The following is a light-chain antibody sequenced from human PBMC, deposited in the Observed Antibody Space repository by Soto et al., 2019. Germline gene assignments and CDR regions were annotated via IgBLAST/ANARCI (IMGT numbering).Light chain of an antibody. CDR2: DVS. V-gene: IGKV3-11*01. CDR3: QQRSNWPPIT. Sequence: EIVLTQSPATLSLSPGERGTLSCRASESVTDYLAWYQQKPGQAPRLLVYDVSNRATGIPARFSGSGSGTDFTLTISSLEPEDFAAYYCQQRSNWPPITFGQGTRLEI. J-gene: IGKJ5*01. CDR1: ESVTDY.